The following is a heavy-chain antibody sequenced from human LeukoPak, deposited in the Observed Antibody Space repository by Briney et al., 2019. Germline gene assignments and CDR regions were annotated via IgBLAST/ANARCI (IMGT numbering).Heavy chain of an antibody. Sequence: PGGSLSLSCAASGFTVSSNYMSWVRQAPGKGLEWVSVIYSGGSTYYADSVKGRFTISRDNSKNTLYLQMNSLRAEDTAVYYCARENNLGDYSRPPGYYYYGMDVWGQGTTVTVSS. J-gene: IGHJ6*02. V-gene: IGHV3-53*01. CDR3: ARENNLGDYSRPPGYYYYGMDV. CDR2: IYSGGST. D-gene: IGHD1/OR15-1a*01. CDR1: GFTVSSNY.